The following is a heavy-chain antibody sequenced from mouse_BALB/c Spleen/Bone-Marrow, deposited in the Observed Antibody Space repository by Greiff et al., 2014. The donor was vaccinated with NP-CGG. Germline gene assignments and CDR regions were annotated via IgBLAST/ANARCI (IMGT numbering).Heavy chain of an antibody. V-gene: IGHV1-37*01. CDR3: GRGDDYDGDFDR. CDR2: INPYNGDT. D-gene: IGHD2-4*01. CDR1: GYSFTGYF. J-gene: IGHJ2*01. Sequence: EVMLVESGPELVKPGASVKISCKASGYSFTGYFMNWVKQSHGKSPEWIGRINPYNGDTFYNQKFKGKATLTVDKSSSTAHMELLSLTSEDSAVYYCGRGDDYDGDFDRWGQGTTLTVSS.